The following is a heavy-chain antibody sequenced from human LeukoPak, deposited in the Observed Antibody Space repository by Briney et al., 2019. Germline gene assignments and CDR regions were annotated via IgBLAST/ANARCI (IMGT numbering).Heavy chain of an antibody. CDR1: GFTFSSYA. V-gene: IGHV3-23*01. CDR2: ISGSGGST. J-gene: IGHJ4*02. D-gene: IGHD2-15*01. CDR3: TKGGDIVVVVAATPTPFDY. Sequence: GGSLRLSCAASGFTFSSYAMSWVRQAPGKGLEWVSAISGSGGSTYYADSVKGRFTISRDNSKNTLYLQMNSLGAEDTAVYYCTKGGDIVVVVAATPTPFDYWGQGTLVTVSS.